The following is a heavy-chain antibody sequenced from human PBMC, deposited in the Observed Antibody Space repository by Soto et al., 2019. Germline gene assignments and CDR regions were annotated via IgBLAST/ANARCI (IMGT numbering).Heavy chain of an antibody. Sequence: QVQLQQWGAGLLKPSETLSLTCAVYGGSFSGYYWSWIRQPPGKGLEWIGEINHSGSTNYNPSLKSRVTISVDTSKNPFSLKLSSVTAADTAVYYCARVLVVVVPAAAIWFDPWGQGTLVTVSS. CDR3: ARVLVVVVPAAAIWFDP. J-gene: IGHJ5*02. V-gene: IGHV4-34*01. D-gene: IGHD2-2*01. CDR2: INHSGST. CDR1: GGSFSGYY.